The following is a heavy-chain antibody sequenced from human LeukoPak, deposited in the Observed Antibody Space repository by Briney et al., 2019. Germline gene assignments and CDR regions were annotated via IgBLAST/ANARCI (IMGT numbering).Heavy chain of an antibody. J-gene: IGHJ4*02. V-gene: IGHV4-34*01. Sequence: PSETLSLTCAVYGGSFSGYYWSWIRQPPGKGLEWIGEINHSGSTNYNPSLKSRVTISVDTSKNQFSLKLSSVTAADTAVYYCARVGYTGTKYYFDYWGQGTLVTVSS. CDR1: GGSFSGYY. CDR3: ARVGYTGTKYYFDY. CDR2: INHSGST. D-gene: IGHD2-8*01.